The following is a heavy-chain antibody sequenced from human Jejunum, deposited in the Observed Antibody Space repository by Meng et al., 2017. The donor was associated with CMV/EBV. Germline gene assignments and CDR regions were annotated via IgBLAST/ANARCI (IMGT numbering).Heavy chain of an antibody. CDR3: ARGLVVEAATPRGWFDP. CDR2: IRPDSGDT. D-gene: IGHD2-15*01. J-gene: IGHJ5*02. CDR1: YSFSAWS. V-gene: IGHV1-2*02. Sequence: YSFSAWSLHWVRQAPGQGLEWMGWIRPDSGDTKSAQKFQGRVTLTRETSTGTAFLELTGLKSDDTGVYYCARGLVVEAATPRGWFDPWGQGTLVTVSS.